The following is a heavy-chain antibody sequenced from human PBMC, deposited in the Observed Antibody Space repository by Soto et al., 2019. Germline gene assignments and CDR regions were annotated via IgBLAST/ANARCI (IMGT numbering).Heavy chain of an antibody. Sequence: QVQLQESGPGLVKPSGTLSLTCAVSGGSISAINWWYWIRQPPGKGLEWIGEIYHSGTTHYNPSLMSRLTISVDKSKNQFSLKLCSVTAADTAVYYCARFGGGMDVWGQGTTVTVSS. CDR1: GGSISAINW. D-gene: IGHD3-10*01. V-gene: IGHV4-4*02. CDR2: IYHSGTT. CDR3: ARFGGGMDV. J-gene: IGHJ6*02.